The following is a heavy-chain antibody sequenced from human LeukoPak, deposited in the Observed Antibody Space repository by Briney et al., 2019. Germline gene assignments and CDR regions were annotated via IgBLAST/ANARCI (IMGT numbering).Heavy chain of an antibody. J-gene: IGHJ5*02. CDR2: IYRKGKGYTT. CDR3: TKDHGTYNWLDP. V-gene: IGHV3-73*01. D-gene: IGHD1-26*01. Sequence: GGSLRLSCAGSGFTFSDSAINWVRQASGKGLEWVGLIYRKGKGYTTECGASEKGMFTISRDYSKNTAFLHKDTMKPEDTVLYYCTKDHGTYNWLDPWGQGTLVTVSS. CDR1: GFTFSDSA.